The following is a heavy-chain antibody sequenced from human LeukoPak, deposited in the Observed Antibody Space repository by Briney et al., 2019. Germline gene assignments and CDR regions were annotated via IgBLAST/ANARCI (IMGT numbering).Heavy chain of an antibody. J-gene: IGHJ5*02. CDR2: INPSGGST. V-gene: IGHV1-46*01. D-gene: IGHD6-13*01. CDR1: GYTFTSYY. CDR3: ARDRQVRHIAAAGNNWFDP. Sequence: ASVTVSCTASGYTFTSYYMHWVRQAPGQGLEWMGIINPSGGSTSYAQKFQGRVTMTRDTSTSTVYMELSSLRSEDTAVYYCARDRQVRHIAAAGNNWFDPWGQGTLVTVSS.